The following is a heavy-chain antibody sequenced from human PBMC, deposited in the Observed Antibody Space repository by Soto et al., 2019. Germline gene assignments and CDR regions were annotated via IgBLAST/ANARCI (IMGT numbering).Heavy chain of an antibody. CDR1: GFSFSTCA. CDR2: ISASGDTT. D-gene: IGHD1-26*01. CDR3: AAQATCYFVPVDL. Sequence: EVQLLESGGGLVQPGGSLRLSCAASGFSFSTCALSGVRHAPGKGLEWVSSISASGDTTHYAESVRGRFTISRDNSRNTLHLQLRSLPAEDTAIYSCAAQATCYFVPVDLWGRGTLVTVSS. J-gene: IGHJ4*02. V-gene: IGHV3-23*01.